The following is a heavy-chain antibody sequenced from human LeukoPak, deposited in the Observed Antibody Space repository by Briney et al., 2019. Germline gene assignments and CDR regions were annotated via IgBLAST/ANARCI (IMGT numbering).Heavy chain of an antibody. D-gene: IGHD3-10*01. CDR1: GGSISSGSYY. Sequence: PSETLSLTCTVSGGSISSGSYYWSWIRQPAGKGLEWIGRIYTSGSTHYNPSLKSRVTISVDTSKNQFSLKLSSVTAADTAVYYCARSKTGVYYYHYMDVWGKGTTVTVSS. V-gene: IGHV4-61*02. J-gene: IGHJ6*03. CDR3: ARSKTGVYYYHYMDV. CDR2: IYTSGST.